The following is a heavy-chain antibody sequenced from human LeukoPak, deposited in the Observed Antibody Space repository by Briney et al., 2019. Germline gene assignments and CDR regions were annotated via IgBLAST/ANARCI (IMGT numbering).Heavy chain of an antibody. CDR3: VRHDGRGGATMGAFDS. Sequence: SETLSLTCTVPGGSITSSGYHWGWIRQSPGKGLEWIGSVYYGRTTYYNPSLDGRVTVSLDTSANQFSLQLNSVTAADTAVYYCVRHDGRGGATMGAFDSWGQGSLVTVSS. D-gene: IGHD5-12*01. CDR2: VYYGRTT. J-gene: IGHJ5*01. CDR1: GGSITSSGYH. V-gene: IGHV4-39*01.